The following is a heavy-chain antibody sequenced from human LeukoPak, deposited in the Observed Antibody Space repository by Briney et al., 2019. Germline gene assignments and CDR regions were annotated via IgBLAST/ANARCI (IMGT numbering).Heavy chain of an antibody. D-gene: IGHD2-21*02. CDR2: IYHGGST. V-gene: IGHV4-59*04. CDR3: ARDLASCAGDCYSDGFDY. CDR1: GGSISSYY. J-gene: IGHJ4*02. Sequence: SETLSLTCTVSGGSISSYYWSWIRQPPGKGLECMGSIYHGGSTYYNPSLRSRVIVSVDTSKNHFSLKMSSVTAADTAVYYCARDLASCAGDCYSDGFDYWGQGTLVTVSS.